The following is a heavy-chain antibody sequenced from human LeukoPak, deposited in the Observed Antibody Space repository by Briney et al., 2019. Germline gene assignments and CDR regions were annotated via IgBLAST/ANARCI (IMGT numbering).Heavy chain of an antibody. CDR2: ISGSGGTT. D-gene: IGHD3-9*01. J-gene: IGHJ4*02. V-gene: IGHV3-23*01. CDR1: EFSFSHYA. CDR3: AKGLINDWSALEY. Sequence: GGSLRPSCAASEFSFSHYAMNWVRQAPGKGLEWVSAISGSGGTTYYAGSVRGRFTISRDNSKNTLYLQMNSLRAEDTAVYYCAKGLINDWSALEYWGQGTLVTVSS.